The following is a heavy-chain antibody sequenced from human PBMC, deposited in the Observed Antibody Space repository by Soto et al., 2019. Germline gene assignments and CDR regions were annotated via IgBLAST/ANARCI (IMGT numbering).Heavy chain of an antibody. CDR1: GFTVSSNY. CDR2: IYTGGNT. J-gene: IGHJ4*02. CDR3: ARDRSPAEMAFGH. Sequence: GGSLRLSCAASGFTVSSNYMSWVHQAPGKGLEWVSIIYTGGNTYYADFVEGRFTISRDNSKNTLYLQMNSLRAEDTAVYYCARDRSPAEMAFGHWGQGTLVTVSS. D-gene: IGHD3-3*01. V-gene: IGHV3-53*01.